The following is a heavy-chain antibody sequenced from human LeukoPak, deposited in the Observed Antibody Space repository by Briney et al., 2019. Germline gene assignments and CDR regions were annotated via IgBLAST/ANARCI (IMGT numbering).Heavy chain of an antibody. CDR2: INPNSGGT. D-gene: IGHD5-18*01. Sequence: ASVKVSCKASGYTFTDYYMHWVRQAPGQGLEWMGWINPNSGGTNYAQKFQGRVTMTRDTSISTAYMELSRLRSDDTAVYYCAREGDTAMVTFYYWGQGTLVTVSS. V-gene: IGHV1-2*02. CDR3: AREGDTAMVTFYY. J-gene: IGHJ4*02. CDR1: GYTFTDYY.